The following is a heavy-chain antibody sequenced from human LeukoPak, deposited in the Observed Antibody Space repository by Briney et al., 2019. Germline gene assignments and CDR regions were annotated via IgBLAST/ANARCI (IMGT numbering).Heavy chain of an antibody. Sequence: ASVKVSCKASGYTFTGYYMHWVRQAPGQGLEWMGWINPNRGGTNYAQKFQGRVTMTRDTSISTAYMELSRLRSDDTAVYYCARAWGYCGGDCYSDYWGQGTLVTVSS. CDR1: GYTFTGYY. V-gene: IGHV1-2*02. J-gene: IGHJ4*02. D-gene: IGHD2-21*02. CDR3: ARAWGYCGGDCYSDY. CDR2: INPNRGGT.